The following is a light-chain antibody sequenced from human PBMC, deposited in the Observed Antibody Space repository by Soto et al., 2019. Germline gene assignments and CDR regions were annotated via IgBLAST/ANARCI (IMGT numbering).Light chain of an antibody. V-gene: IGLV1-44*01. J-gene: IGLJ1*01. CDR1: ISSIRSNT. CDR3: AAWDDSLNAYV. CDR2: SND. Sequence: SLLTRQTWVSGTRGQRYPISCSGSISSIRSNTVNWYQQLPVTAPRLLIYSNDQRPSGVPDRFSGSKYGTSASLAISGLQSEDEADYYCAAWDDSLNAYVCGTGTKVTVL.